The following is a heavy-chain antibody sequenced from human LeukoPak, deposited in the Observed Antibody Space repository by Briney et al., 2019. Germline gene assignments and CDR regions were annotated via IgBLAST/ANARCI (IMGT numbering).Heavy chain of an antibody. V-gene: IGHV1-18*01. J-gene: IGHJ5*02. D-gene: IGHD6-13*01. CDR3: ARKYSSSWYVWNDWFDP. Sequence: AAVKVSCKASGYTFGSDVINWVRQAPGQGLEWMGWISAYNGNTNYAQKLQGRVTMTTDTSTSTAYMELRSLRSDDTAVYYCARKYSSSWYVWNDWFDPWGQGTLVTVSS. CDR1: GYTFGSDV. CDR2: ISAYNGNT.